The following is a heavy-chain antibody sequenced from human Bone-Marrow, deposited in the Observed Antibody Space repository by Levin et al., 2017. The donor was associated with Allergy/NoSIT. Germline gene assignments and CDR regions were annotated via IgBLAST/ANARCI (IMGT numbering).Heavy chain of an antibody. CDR3: AAAFDY. Sequence: GESLKISCAASGFTLSSYNMNWVRQAPGKGLEWVSYMSSSSSTIYYADSVKGRFTISRDNAKNSLYLQMNSLRHEDTAVYYCAAAFDYWGQGTLVTVSS. D-gene: IGHD6-25*01. J-gene: IGHJ4*02. CDR2: MSSSSSTI. V-gene: IGHV3-48*02. CDR1: GFTLSSYN.